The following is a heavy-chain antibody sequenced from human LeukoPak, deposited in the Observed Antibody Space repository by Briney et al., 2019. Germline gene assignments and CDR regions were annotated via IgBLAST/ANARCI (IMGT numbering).Heavy chain of an antibody. CDR3: ARDSSALRYFDWLNWFDP. J-gene: IGHJ5*02. Sequence: GGSLRLSCAASGFTFSDYYMSWIRQAPGKGLEWVSYISSSGSTIYYADSVKGRFTISRDNAKNSLYLQMNSLRAEDTAVYYCARDSSALRYFDWLNWFDPWGQGTLVTVSS. CDR1: GFTFSDYY. D-gene: IGHD3-9*01. CDR2: ISSSGSTI. V-gene: IGHV3-11*01.